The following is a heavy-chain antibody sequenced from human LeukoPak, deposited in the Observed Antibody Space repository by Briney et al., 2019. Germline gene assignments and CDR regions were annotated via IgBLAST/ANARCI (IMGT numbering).Heavy chain of an antibody. D-gene: IGHD3-22*01. CDR2: IYYSGST. Sequence: SQTLSLTCTVSGGSISSGDYYWSWIRQPPGKGLEWIGYIYYSGSTNYNPSLKSRVTISVDTSKNQFSLKLSSVTAADTAVYYCASRPYYYDSSGYGDSWGQGTLVTVSS. V-gene: IGHV4-30-4*01. CDR3: ASRPYYYDSSGYGDS. J-gene: IGHJ4*02. CDR1: GGSISSGDYY.